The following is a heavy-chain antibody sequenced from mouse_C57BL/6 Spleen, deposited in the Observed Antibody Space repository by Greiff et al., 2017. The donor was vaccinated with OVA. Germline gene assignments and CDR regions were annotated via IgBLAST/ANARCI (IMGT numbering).Heavy chain of an antibody. CDR2: INPNNGGT. Sequence: VQLKQSGPELVKPGASVKISCKASGYTFTDYYMNWVKQSHGKSLEWIGDINPNNGGTSYNQKFKGKATLTVDKSSSTAYMELRSLTSEDSAVYYCARRGTTVVAVPYYFDYWGQGTTLTVSS. CDR1: GYTFTDYY. CDR3: ARRGTTVVAVPYYFDY. D-gene: IGHD1-1*01. V-gene: IGHV1-26*01. J-gene: IGHJ2*01.